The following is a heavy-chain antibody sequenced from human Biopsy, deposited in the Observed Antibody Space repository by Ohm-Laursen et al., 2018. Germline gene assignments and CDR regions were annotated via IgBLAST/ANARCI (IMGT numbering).Heavy chain of an antibody. CDR3: ARGMRSSGWPYFDS. J-gene: IGHJ4*02. CDR1: GDSVSSGSFY. CDR2: LYDRGSTA. Sequence: GTLSLTCTVSGDSVSSGSFYWTWLRPPPGQGLEYIGYLYDRGSTANYNPSLESRVTMTVDMPKNQFSLNLSSVADADTAIYYCARGMRSSGWPYFDSWGQGTLVTVSS. V-gene: IGHV4-61*01. D-gene: IGHD6-19*01.